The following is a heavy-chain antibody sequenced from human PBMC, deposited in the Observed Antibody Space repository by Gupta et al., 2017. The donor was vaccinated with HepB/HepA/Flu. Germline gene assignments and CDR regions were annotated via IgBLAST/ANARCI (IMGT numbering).Heavy chain of an antibody. CDR1: GFTFSSFA. Sequence: VQLLESGGGLVQPGGSLRLSCAASGFTFSSFAMNWVRQPPGKGLEWVSLISSNGNNTYYADSGKGRFTVSRDNSKNTLYLQMNSLRTEDTAIYYCARRRLPSFHSGMDVWGQGTTVTVSS. CDR3: ARRRLPSFHSGMDV. D-gene: IGHD4-17*01. V-gene: IGHV3-23*01. CDR2: ISSNGNNT. J-gene: IGHJ6*02.